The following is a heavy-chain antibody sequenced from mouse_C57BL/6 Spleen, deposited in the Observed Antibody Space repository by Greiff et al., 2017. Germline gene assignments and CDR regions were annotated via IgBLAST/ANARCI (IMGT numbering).Heavy chain of an antibody. J-gene: IGHJ3*01. CDR3: TRLPPY. Sequence: EVKLQQSGAELVRPGASVKLSCTASGFNIKDDYMHWVKQRPEQGLEWIGWIDPENGDTKYASKFQGKATITADTSSNTASLHLSSLTSDDTAVYYCTRLPPYWGQGTLGTVSA. V-gene: IGHV14-4*01. D-gene: IGHD2-2*01. CDR1: GFNIKDDY. CDR2: IDPENGDT.